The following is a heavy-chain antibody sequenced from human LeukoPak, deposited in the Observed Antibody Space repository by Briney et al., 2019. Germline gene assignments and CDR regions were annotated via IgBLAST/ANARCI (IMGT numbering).Heavy chain of an antibody. V-gene: IGHV3-48*03. D-gene: IGHD5-24*01. CDR1: GFTFSSYE. CDR3: ARDLNLEYYSDY. Sequence: GGSLRLSCAASGFTFSSYEMNWVRQAPGKGLEWVSYISSSGSTIYYADSVKSRFTISRDNAKNSLYLQMNSLRAEDTAVYYCARDLNLEYYSDYWGQGTLVTVSS. CDR2: ISSSGSTI. J-gene: IGHJ4*02.